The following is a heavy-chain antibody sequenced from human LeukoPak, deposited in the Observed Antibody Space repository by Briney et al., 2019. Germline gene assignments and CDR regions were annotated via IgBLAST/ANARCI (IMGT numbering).Heavy chain of an antibody. CDR2: IYPGDPDT. V-gene: IGHV5-51*01. J-gene: IGHJ4*02. CDR3: ARQGALDYDILTGYKYYFDY. CDR1: GYSFTSYW. Sequence: GESLKISCKGSGYSFTSYWIGWVRQMPGKGLEWMGIIYPGDPDTRYSPSFQGQVTISADKSISTAYLQWSSLKASDTAMYYCARQGALDYDILTGYKYYFDYWGQGTLVTVSS. D-gene: IGHD3-9*01.